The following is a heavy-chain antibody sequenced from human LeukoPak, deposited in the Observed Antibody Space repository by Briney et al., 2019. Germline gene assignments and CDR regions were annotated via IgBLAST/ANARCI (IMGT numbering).Heavy chain of an antibody. J-gene: IGHJ4*02. CDR1: GFTFSTYE. Sequence: GGSLRLSCAGSGFTFSTYEMNWVRQTSGKGLEWVSYISSSGSVIYYADSVKGRFTISRDNSKNTLYLQMNSLRAEDTAVYYCARNPSGGTTPSFDYWGQGTLVTVSS. CDR3: ARNPSGGTTPSFDY. CDR2: ISSSGSVI. D-gene: IGHD4-23*01. V-gene: IGHV3-48*03.